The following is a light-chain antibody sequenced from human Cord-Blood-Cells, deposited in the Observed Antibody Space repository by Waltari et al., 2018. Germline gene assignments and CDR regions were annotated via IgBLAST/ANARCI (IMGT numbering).Light chain of an antibody. CDR2: EVS. J-gene: IGLJ2*01. CDR1: RRDVGGYYY. CDR3: SSYAGSNNFVV. V-gene: IGLV2-8*01. Sequence: QSALTQPPSSSGSPGPSVPLSCTGTRRDVGGYYYVPWYQQHPGNAPKLMIYEVSKRPSGVPDRFSGSKSGNTASLTVSGLQAEDEAEYYCSSYAGSNNFVVFGGGTKLTVL.